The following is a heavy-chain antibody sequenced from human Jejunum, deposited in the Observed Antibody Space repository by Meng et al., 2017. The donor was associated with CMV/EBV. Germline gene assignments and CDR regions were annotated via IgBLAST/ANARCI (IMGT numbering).Heavy chain of an antibody. Sequence: SCASSGFTVSGNFMSWVRQAPGKGLEWVSVIYSDDNTYYADSVKGQFTISRDNSKNTLYLQMNSLRAEDTAVYYCARWYNSSSGFDYWGQGTLVTVSS. CDR2: IYSDDNT. CDR3: ARWYNSSSGFDY. CDR1: GFTVSGNF. V-gene: IGHV3-53*01. D-gene: IGHD6-6*01. J-gene: IGHJ4*02.